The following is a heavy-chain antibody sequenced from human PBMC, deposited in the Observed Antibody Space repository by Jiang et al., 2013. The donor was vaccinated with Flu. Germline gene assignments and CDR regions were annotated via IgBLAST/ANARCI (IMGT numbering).Heavy chain of an antibody. Sequence: SLTCAISGDSVSSNNVAWNWIRQSPSRGLEWLGRTYYRSQWYNDYAASVKSRITIKPDTSTNQFTLQLNSVTPEDTAVYYCVGFSNYNSGTFWTDWGQGTHVTVSS. D-gene: IGHD3-10*01. V-gene: IGHV6-1*01. CDR2: TYYRSQWYN. J-gene: IGHJ4*02. CDR1: GDSVSSNNVA. CDR3: VGFSNYNSGTFWTD.